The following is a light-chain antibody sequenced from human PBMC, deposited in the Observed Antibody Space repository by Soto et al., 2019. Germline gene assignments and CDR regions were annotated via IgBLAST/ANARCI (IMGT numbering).Light chain of an antibody. CDR3: AAWDDSLSAWV. Sequence: QSVLTQPPSASGTPGQRVTISCSGSSSNIGKNYVSWFQQVPGTAPKLLMYRNDQRPSGVPDRFSGSKSGTSGSLAISGLRSEDEADYYCAAWDDSLSAWVFGGGTKSPS. CDR2: RND. J-gene: IGLJ3*02. V-gene: IGLV1-47*01. CDR1: SSNIGKNY.